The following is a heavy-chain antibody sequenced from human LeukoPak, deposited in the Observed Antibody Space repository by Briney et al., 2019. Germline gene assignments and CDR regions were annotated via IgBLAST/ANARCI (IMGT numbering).Heavy chain of an antibody. Sequence: PGGSLRLSCAASGFTFSSYAMSWVRQIPGKGLEWVSAISGSDAGTYYADSVEGRFTISRDSSKNTLFLQMNRLRPEDAAVYYCAKAPVTTCRGAFCYPFDYWGLGTLVTVSS. CDR1: GFTFSSYA. D-gene: IGHD2-15*01. J-gene: IGHJ4*02. CDR3: AKAPVTTCRGAFCYPFDY. V-gene: IGHV3-23*01. CDR2: ISGSDAGT.